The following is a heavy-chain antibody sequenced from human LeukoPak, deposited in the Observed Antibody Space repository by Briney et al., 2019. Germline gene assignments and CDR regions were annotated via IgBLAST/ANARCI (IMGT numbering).Heavy chain of an antibody. CDR1: GYTFTSYY. D-gene: IGHD6-19*01. Sequence: ASVKVSCKASGYTFTSYYMHWVRQAPGPGHEWMGIIDPSGGSTSYAQKFQGRVTMTRDTSTSTVYMELSSLRSEDTAVYYCATAPYSSGSFQHWGQGTLVTVSS. CDR3: ATAPYSSGSFQH. V-gene: IGHV1-46*01. J-gene: IGHJ1*01. CDR2: IDPSGGST.